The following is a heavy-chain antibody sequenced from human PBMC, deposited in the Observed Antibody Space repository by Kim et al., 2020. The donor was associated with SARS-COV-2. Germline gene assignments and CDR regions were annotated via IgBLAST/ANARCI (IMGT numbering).Heavy chain of an antibody. CDR2: ISGSGGST. Sequence: GGSLRLSCAASGFTFSSYAMSWVRQAPGKGLEWVSAISGSGGSTYYADSVKGRFTISRDNSKNTLYLQMNSLRAEDTAVYYCAKGTGYSSSWSGFFDYWGQGTLVTVSS. CDR3: AKGTGYSSSWSGFFDY. D-gene: IGHD6-13*01. V-gene: IGHV3-23*01. J-gene: IGHJ4*02. CDR1: GFTFSSYA.